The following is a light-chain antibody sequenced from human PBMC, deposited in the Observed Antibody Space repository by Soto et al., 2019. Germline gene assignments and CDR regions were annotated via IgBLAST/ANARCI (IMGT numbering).Light chain of an antibody. CDR2: DVI. CDR3: SSFAGSNKDVL. V-gene: IGLV2-8*01. CDR1: SSDVGGYNH. Sequence: QAVVTQFPSASGSPGQSVTISCTGTSSDVGGYNHVSWYQQHPGKAPKLIIYDVIKRPSGVPYRFSGSKSGNTASLTVSGLLAEDEADYYCSSFAGSNKDVLFGGGTKLTVL. J-gene: IGLJ2*01.